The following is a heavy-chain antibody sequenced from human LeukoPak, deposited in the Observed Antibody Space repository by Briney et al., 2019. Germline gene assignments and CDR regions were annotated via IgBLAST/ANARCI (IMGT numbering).Heavy chain of an antibody. CDR1: GYTFTSYG. J-gene: IGHJ6*02. CDR3: AREDTYIWFGELLFEYPPYGMDV. CDR2: ISAYNGNT. D-gene: IGHD3-10*01. Sequence: GASVKVSCKASGYTFTSYGISWVRQAPGQGLEWMGWISAYNGNTNYAQKLQGRVTMTTDTSTSTAYMELRSLRSEDTAVYYCAREDTYIWFGELLFEYPPYGMDVWGQGTTVTVSS. V-gene: IGHV1-18*01.